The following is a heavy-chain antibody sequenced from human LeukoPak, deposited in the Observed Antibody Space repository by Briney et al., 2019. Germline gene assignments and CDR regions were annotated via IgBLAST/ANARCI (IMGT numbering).Heavy chain of an antibody. J-gene: IGHJ4*02. D-gene: IGHD1-26*01. Sequence: GGSLRLSCAASGFTFSNAWMSWVRQAPGKGLEWVGRIKSKTDGGTTDYAAPVKGRFTISRDDSKNTLYLQMNSLKTEDTAVYYCTTVLQWELLAQNDYWGQGTLVTVSS. CDR3: TTVLQWELLAQNDY. V-gene: IGHV3-15*01. CDR1: GFTFSNAW. CDR2: IKSKTDGGTT.